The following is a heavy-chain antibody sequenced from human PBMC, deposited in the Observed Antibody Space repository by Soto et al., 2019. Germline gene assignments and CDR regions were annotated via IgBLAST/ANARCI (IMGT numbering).Heavy chain of an antibody. J-gene: IGHJ4*02. CDR1: GFAFSDNY. D-gene: IGHD3-16*02. CDR2: ISSSSDYT. V-gene: IGHV3-11*05. CDR3: ARGKWELSS. Sequence: QVQLVDSGGAWVKPGGSLRLSCAASGFAFSDNYMSWIRQAPGKGLEWVSYISSSSDYTNYADSVKGRFTISRDNAKNSLSLQMNNLRAEDTAIYYCARGKWELSSWGQGTLVTVDS.